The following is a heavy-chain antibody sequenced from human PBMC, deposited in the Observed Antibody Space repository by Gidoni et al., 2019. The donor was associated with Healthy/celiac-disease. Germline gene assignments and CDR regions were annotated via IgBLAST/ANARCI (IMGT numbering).Heavy chain of an antibody. CDR3: ARGYCSGGSCPFDY. Sequence: QVQLVESGGGVVQPGRSRRRACAAAGVTFSSYAMHWVRQAPGKGLEWVAVISYGGSNKYYAASVKGRFTISRDNSKNTLYLQMNSLGAEDTAVYYCARGYCSGGSCPFDYWGQGTLVTVSS. CDR1: GVTFSSYA. D-gene: IGHD2-15*01. V-gene: IGHV3-30*04. CDR2: ISYGGSNK. J-gene: IGHJ4*02.